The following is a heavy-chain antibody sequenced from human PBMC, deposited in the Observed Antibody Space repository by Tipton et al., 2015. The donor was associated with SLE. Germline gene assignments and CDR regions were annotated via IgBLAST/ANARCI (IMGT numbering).Heavy chain of an antibody. J-gene: IGHJ4*02. D-gene: IGHD5-18*01. V-gene: IGHV4-34*01. CDR2: INHSGST. CDR3: ARLAWIQLFDY. Sequence: TLSLTCTVSGGSISSYYWSWIRQPPGKGLEWIGEINHSGSTNYNPSLKSRVTISVDTSKNQFSLKLSSVTAADTAVYYCARLAWIQLFDYWGQGTLVTGAS. CDR1: GGSISSYY.